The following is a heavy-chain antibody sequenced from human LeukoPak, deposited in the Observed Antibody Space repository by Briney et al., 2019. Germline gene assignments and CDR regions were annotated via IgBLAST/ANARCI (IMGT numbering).Heavy chain of an antibody. Sequence: GGSLRLPCAASGFTFSSYAMHWVRQAPGKGLEWVAVISYDGSNKYYADSVKGRFTISRDNSRNTLYLQMNSLRAEDTAVYYCAAGYCSSTSCYSNGRYYYYGMDVWGQGTTVTVSS. D-gene: IGHD2-2*02. J-gene: IGHJ6*02. CDR2: ISYDGSNK. V-gene: IGHV3-30-3*01. CDR1: GFTFSSYA. CDR3: AAGYCSSTSCYSNGRYYYYGMDV.